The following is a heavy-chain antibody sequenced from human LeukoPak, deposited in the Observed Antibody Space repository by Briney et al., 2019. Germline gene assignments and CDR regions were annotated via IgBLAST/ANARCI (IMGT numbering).Heavy chain of an antibody. CDR3: ARDYQGGYGDKTVDY. D-gene: IGHD5-18*01. CDR2: SGST. J-gene: IGHJ4*02. V-gene: IGHV4-59*12. CDR1: GGSISRYY. Sequence: SETLSLTCSVSGGSISRYYWSWIRQPPGKGLEWIGNSGSTNYNPSLKSRVTISVDTSKDRFSLKLSSVTAADTAVYYCARDYQGGYGDKTVDYWGQGTLVTVSS.